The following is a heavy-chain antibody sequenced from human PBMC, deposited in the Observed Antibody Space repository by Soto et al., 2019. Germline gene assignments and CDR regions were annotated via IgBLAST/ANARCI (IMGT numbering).Heavy chain of an antibody. CDR1: GGSISSSNW. V-gene: IGHV4-4*02. Sequence: SETLSLTCAVSGGSISSSNWWSWVRQPPGKGLEWIGEIYHSGSTNYNPSLKSRVTISVDKSKNQFSLKLSSVTAADTAVYYCARVEVFGVVISGMGVWGQGTTVTVSS. J-gene: IGHJ6*02. D-gene: IGHD3-3*01. CDR2: IYHSGST. CDR3: ARVEVFGVVISGMGV.